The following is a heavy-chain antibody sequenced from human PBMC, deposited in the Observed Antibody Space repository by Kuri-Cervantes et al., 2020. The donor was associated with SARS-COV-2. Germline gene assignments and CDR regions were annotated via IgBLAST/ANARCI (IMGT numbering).Heavy chain of an antibody. J-gene: IGHJ6*03. CDR3: AKDSIRFLEWLYYMDV. CDR1: GFTFGDYA. D-gene: IGHD3-3*01. V-gene: IGHV3-30*02. Sequence: GESLKISCTASGFTFGDYAMSWVRQAPGKGLEWVAFIRYDGSNKYYADSVKGRFTISRDNSKNTPYLQMNSLRAEDTAVYYCAKDSIRFLEWLYYMDVWGKGTTVTVSS. CDR2: IRYDGSNK.